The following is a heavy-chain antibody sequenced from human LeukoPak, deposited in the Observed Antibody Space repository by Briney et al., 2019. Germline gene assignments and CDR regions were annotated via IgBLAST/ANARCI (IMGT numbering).Heavy chain of an antibody. J-gene: IGHJ4*02. D-gene: IGHD3-10*01. Sequence: GGSLRLSCAASGFTFSSYGMHWVRQAPGKGLEWEAFIRYDGSNKYYADSVKGRFTISRDNSKNTLYLQMNSLRAEDTAVYYCAKDRSVRGVMLDYWGQGTLVTVSS. CDR2: IRYDGSNK. CDR3: AKDRSVRGVMLDY. V-gene: IGHV3-30*02. CDR1: GFTFSSYG.